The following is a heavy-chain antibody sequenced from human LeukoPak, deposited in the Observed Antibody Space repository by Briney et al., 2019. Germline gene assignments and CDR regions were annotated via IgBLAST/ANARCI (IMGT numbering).Heavy chain of an antibody. CDR1: GFGFRSYG. CDR3: AKGRTQSGYDLDY. Sequence: GGSLRLSYAASGFGFRSYGMHWVRQAPGKGLEWVAIVSYDGSNRYYADSVKGRVTISRDNSKSTMYLQMDSLRAEDTAVYYCAKGRTQSGYDLDYWGQGTLVTVSS. CDR2: VSYDGSNR. D-gene: IGHD5-12*01. J-gene: IGHJ4*02. V-gene: IGHV3-30*18.